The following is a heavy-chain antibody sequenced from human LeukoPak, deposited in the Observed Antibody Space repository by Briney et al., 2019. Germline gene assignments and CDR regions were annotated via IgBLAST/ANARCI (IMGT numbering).Heavy chain of an antibody. J-gene: IGHJ6*02. CDR1: GFSLSTSGVG. V-gene: IGHV2-5*01. CDR2: IYWNDDK. CDR3: AHSYGSTNQYYYYGMDV. Sequence: SGPTLVKPTQTLTLTCTFSGFSLSTSGVGVGWIRQPPGKALEWLALIYWNDDKRYSPSLKSRLTITKDTSKNQVVLTMTNMDPVDTATYYRAHSYGSTNQYYYYGMDVWGQGTTVTVSS. D-gene: IGHD2-2*01.